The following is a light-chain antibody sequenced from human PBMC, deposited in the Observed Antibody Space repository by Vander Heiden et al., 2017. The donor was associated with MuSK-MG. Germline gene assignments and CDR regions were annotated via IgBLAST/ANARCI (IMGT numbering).Light chain of an antibody. J-gene: IGKJ4*01. V-gene: IGKV6D-21*02. CDR1: QSIGNS. CDR2: YAS. Sequence: IVLTQSPALQSVPPKERVTITCRASQSIGNSLHWYQQKPDQSPKLLIKYASQSISGVPSRFSGSGSGTDFTLTINCVEAEDAAAYYCHQSIGFPLTFGGGTKVEIK. CDR3: HQSIGFPLT.